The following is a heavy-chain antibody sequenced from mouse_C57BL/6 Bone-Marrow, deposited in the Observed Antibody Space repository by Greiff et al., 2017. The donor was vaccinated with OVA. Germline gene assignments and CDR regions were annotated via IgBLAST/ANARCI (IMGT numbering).Heavy chain of an antibody. CDR3: ARDGGYSYYFDY. J-gene: IGHJ2*01. V-gene: IGHV5-4*01. D-gene: IGHD2-3*01. CDR1: GFTFSSYA. CDR2: ISDGGSYT. Sequence: EVQLVESGGGLVKPGGSLKLSCAASGFTFSSYAMSWVRQTPEKRLEWVATISDGGSYTYYPDNVKGRFTISSDNAKNNLYLQMSHLKSEDTAMYYCARDGGYSYYFDYWGQGTTLTVSS.